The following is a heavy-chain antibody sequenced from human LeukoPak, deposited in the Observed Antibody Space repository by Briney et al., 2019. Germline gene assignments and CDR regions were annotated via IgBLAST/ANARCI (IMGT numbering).Heavy chain of an antibody. D-gene: IGHD3-3*01. CDR2: ISSSGNFI. CDR1: GFAFSSYA. V-gene: IGHV3-21*05. J-gene: IGHJ4*02. Sequence: GGSLRLSCAASGFAFSSYAMNWVRQAPGKGLEWVSYISSSGNFIYYADSVKGRFTISRDNAKNSLYLQMSSLRGEDTAVYYCARFLRRGTFDYWGQGILVTVSS. CDR3: ARFLRRGTFDY.